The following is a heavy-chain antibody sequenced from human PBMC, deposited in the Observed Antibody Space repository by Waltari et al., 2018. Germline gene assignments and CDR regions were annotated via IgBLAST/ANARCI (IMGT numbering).Heavy chain of an antibody. CDR1: GFTFGSYG. Sequence: EVQLVESGGGWVQPGGSLRLSCAAAGFTFGSYGMSWVREAPGKGLECVANIKQDGSEKYYVYSVKGRFTISRDNAKTSLYLQMNSLRAEDTAVYYCARVPQISLAVAGADYWGQGTLVTVSS. D-gene: IGHD6-19*01. CDR3: ARVPQISLAVAGADY. J-gene: IGHJ4*02. V-gene: IGHV3-7*01. CDR2: IKQDGSEK.